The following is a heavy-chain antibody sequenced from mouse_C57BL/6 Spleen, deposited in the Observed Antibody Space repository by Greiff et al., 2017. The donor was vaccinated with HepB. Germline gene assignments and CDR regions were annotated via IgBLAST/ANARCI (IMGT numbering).Heavy chain of an antibody. D-gene: IGHD1-1*01. CDR1: GFTFSSYA. V-gene: IGHV5-9-1*02. CDR2: ISSGGDYI. CDR3: TRIVYYYGSSFFDY. J-gene: IGHJ2*01. Sequence: EVKLEESGEGLVKPGGSLKLSCAASGFTFSSYAMSWVRQTPEKRLEWVAYISSGGDYIYYADSVKGRFTISRDNARNTLYLQMSSLKSEDTAMYYCTRIVYYYGSSFFDYWGQGTTLTVSS.